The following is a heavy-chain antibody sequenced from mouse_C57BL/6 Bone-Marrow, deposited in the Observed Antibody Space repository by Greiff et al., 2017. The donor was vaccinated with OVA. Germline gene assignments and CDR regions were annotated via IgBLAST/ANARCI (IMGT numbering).Heavy chain of an antibody. CDR1: GYTFTSYW. CDR3: ARPLYYGSTCDY. Sequence: QVQLQQSGAELVKPGASVKLSCKASGYTFTSYWMHWVKQRPGQGLEWIGMIHPNSGSTNYNEKFKSKATLTVDKSSSTAYMQLSSLTSEDSAVYYCARPLYYGSTCDYWGQGTTLTVSS. V-gene: IGHV1-64*01. D-gene: IGHD1-1*01. J-gene: IGHJ2*01. CDR2: IHPNSGST.